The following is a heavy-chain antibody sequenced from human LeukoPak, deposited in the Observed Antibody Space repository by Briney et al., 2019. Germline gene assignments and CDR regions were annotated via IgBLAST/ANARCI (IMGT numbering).Heavy chain of an antibody. CDR1: GFTFSGYD. V-gene: IGHV3-13*01. D-gene: IGHD2-15*01. J-gene: IGHJ3*01. CDR2: IGIPGDT. CDR3: VRAHVAAGLALDL. Sequence: GGSLRLSCVASGFTFSGYDMHWVRQAPGKGLEWVSAIGIPGDTYYPASAKGRFTISRENDKSSFYLQMNSLRVEDTAVYYCVRAHVAAGLALDLWGQGTMVTVSS.